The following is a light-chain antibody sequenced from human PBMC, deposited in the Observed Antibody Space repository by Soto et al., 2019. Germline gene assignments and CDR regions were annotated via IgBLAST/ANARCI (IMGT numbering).Light chain of an antibody. CDR1: SSDVGGYNS. V-gene: IGLV2-8*01. CDR2: EVS. Sequence: QSALTQPPSASGSPGQSVTISCTGTSSDVGGYNSVSWYQQHPGKAPKLMIYEVSKRPSGVPDRFSGSKSGDTASLTVSGLQAEDEAEYYCAAWDDSLNGYVFGTGTKLTVL. CDR3: AAWDDSLNGYV. J-gene: IGLJ1*01.